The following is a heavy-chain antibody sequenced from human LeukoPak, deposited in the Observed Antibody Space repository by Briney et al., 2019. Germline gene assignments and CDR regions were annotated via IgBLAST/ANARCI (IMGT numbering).Heavy chain of an antibody. J-gene: IGHJ4*02. Sequence: GESLKISCKASGYSFTAYWIGWVRQMPGKGLEWMGIIYPGDSDTRYSPSFQGQVTISADKSISTAYLQWSSLKASDTAMYYCAREYYDFWSGYYTSDYWGQGTLVTVSS. CDR1: GYSFTAYW. CDR2: IYPGDSDT. CDR3: AREYYDFWSGYYTSDY. V-gene: IGHV5-51*01. D-gene: IGHD3-3*01.